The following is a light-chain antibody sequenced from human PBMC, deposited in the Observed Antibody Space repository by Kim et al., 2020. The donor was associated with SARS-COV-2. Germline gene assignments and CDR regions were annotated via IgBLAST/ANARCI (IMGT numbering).Light chain of an antibody. J-gene: IGKJ1*01. CDR1: EDISNY. V-gene: IGKV1-17*03. CDR2: AAS. Sequence: DIQMTQSPSAMSVSVGDRVTITCRASEDISNYLAWFQQKPGQVPKRLIYAASSLQSGVPSRFSGSGSGTEFTLTISSLQPEDFATYYCLQHNGYPWTFGQGTKVDIK. CDR3: LQHNGYPWT.